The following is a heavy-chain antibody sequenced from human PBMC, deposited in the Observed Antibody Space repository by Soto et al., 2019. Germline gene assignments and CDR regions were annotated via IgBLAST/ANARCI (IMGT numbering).Heavy chain of an antibody. CDR1: GGTFSSYA. Sequence: ASVKVSCTASGGTFSSYAISWVRQAPGQGLEWMGGIIPIFGTANYAQKFQGRVTITADESTSTAYMELSSLRSEDTAVYYCARNQGYCSGGSCPPESYDYWGQGTLVTVSS. CDR3: ARNQGYCSGGSCPPESYDY. CDR2: IIPIFGTA. V-gene: IGHV1-69*13. J-gene: IGHJ4*02. D-gene: IGHD2-15*01.